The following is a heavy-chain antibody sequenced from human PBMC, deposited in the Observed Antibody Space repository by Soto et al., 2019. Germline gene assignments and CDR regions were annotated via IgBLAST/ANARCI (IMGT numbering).Heavy chain of an antibody. D-gene: IGHD6-13*01. J-gene: IGHJ5*02. V-gene: IGHV3-21*04. CDR3: AKGPLAAAGNWFDP. CDR2: ISSSSSYI. Sequence: GGSLRLSCAASGFTFSSYSMNWVRQAPGKGLEWVSSISSSSSYIYYADSVKGRFTISRDNAKNSLYLQMNSLRAEDTAVYYCAKGPLAAAGNWFDPWGQGTLVTVSS. CDR1: GFTFSSYS.